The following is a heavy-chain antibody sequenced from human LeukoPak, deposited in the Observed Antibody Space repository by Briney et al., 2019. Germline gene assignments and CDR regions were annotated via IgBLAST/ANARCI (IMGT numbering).Heavy chain of an antibody. Sequence: ASVKVSCKASGYIFTSNYIHWVRQAPGQGLEWMGMFYPRDGSTSYAQRFQDRVTVTRDTSTSTVHMELSGLRSEDTAVYYCARDQEGFDYWGQGTQVTVSS. CDR2: FYPRDGST. V-gene: IGHV1-46*01. CDR1: GYIFTSNY. CDR3: ARDQEGFDY. J-gene: IGHJ4*02.